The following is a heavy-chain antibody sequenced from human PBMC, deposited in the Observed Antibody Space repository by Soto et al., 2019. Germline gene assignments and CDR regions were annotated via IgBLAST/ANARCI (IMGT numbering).Heavy chain of an antibody. D-gene: IGHD6-13*01. V-gene: IGHV5-51*01. CDR2: IYPGDSDT. J-gene: IGHJ6*02. CDR1: GYSFTSYW. CDR3: ARHHGSPGSYFGLDV. Sequence: PGESLKISCKGSGYSFTSYWINWVRQMPGKGLEWMGIIYPGDSDTRYSPSFQGQVTISADKSIDTAYLQWRSLKASDTAVYYCARHHGSPGSYFGLDVWGQGTMVTVSS.